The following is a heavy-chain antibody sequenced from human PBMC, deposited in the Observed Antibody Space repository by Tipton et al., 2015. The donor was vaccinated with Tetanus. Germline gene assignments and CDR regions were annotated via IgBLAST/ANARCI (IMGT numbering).Heavy chain of an antibody. J-gene: IGHJ4*02. Sequence: QLVQSGAEVKKPGASVKVSCKASGYTFTSYGISWVRQAPGQGLEWMGWISAYNGNTNYAQKLQGRVTMTTDTSTSTAYMERRSPRADGRAVYYCAGEPPPIDGGGYGGDYWGQGTLVTVSS. CDR3: AGEPPPIDGGGYGGDY. CDR1: GYTFTSYG. V-gene: IGHV1-18*01. D-gene: IGHD1-26*01. CDR2: ISAYNGNT.